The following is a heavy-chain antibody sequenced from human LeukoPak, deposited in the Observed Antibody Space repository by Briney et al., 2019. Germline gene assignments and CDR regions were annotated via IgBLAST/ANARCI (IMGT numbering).Heavy chain of an antibody. CDR3: ARGGVTGSGYYLFDY. CDR2: IYYSGST. Sequence: SETLSLTCTVSGGSISSGGYYWSWIRQHPGKGLEWIGYIYYSGSTYYNPSLKSRVTISVDTSKNQFSLKLSSVTAAGTAVYYCARGGVTGSGYYLFDYWGQGTLVTVSS. V-gene: IGHV4-31*03. D-gene: IGHD3-22*01. J-gene: IGHJ4*02. CDR1: GGSISSGGYY.